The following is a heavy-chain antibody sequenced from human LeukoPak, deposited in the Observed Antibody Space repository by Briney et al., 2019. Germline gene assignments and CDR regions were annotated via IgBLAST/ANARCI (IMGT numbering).Heavy chain of an antibody. D-gene: IGHD6-19*01. CDR1: GFTFSTYS. V-gene: IGHV3-21*01. J-gene: IGHJ6*02. CDR2: ISSSSNYI. CDR3: ARPVAAYYYYYGMDV. Sequence: GGSLRLSCAASGFTFSTYSMNWVRQAPGKELEWVSSISSSSNYIYYADSVKGRFTISRDNAKNSLYLQMNSLRAEDTAVYYCARPVAAYYYYYGMDVWGQGTTVTVSS.